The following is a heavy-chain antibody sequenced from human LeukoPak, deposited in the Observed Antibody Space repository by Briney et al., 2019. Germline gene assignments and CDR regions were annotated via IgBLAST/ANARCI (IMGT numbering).Heavy chain of an antibody. CDR3: ARDRLGGYLTGESLY. V-gene: IGHV1-18*01. Sequence: GAAVKVSCKASGYPFDNFGLTWVRQAPGQGLEWMGWISAYNGNTHYAQKFRGRLTMTTDTSTTTAYLELRSLKSDDTAVYYCARDRLGGYLTGESLYWGQGSLVTVSS. CDR1: GYPFDNFG. CDR2: ISAYNGNT. J-gene: IGHJ4*02. D-gene: IGHD6-19*01.